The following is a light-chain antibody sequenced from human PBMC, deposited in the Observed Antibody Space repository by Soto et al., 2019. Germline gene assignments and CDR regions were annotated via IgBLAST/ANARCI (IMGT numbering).Light chain of an antibody. CDR3: QQYDSLPQI. J-gene: IGKJ3*01. CDR2: DAS. Sequence: DIQMTQSPSSLSASVGDRVTITCQASQDISNYLNWYQQIPGKAPKLLIYDASNLETGVPSRFSGSGSGTDFTFTISSLKPEDVATYYCQQYDSLPQIFGPGTKVDIK. V-gene: IGKV1-33*01. CDR1: QDISNY.